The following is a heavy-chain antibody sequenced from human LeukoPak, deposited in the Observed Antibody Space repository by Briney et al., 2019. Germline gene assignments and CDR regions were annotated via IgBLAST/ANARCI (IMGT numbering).Heavy chain of an antibody. D-gene: IGHD6-13*01. CDR2: IIPIFGTA. Sequence: SVKVSCKASGGTFSSYAITWVRQAPGQGLEWMGRIIPIFGTANYAQKFQGRVTITTDESTSTAYMELSTLISDDTAVYYCARERPPGDSSSWFLEGYFDIWGQGTLVTVSS. V-gene: IGHV1-69*05. CDR1: GGTFSSYA. J-gene: IGHJ4*02. CDR3: ARERPPGDSSSWFLEGYFDI.